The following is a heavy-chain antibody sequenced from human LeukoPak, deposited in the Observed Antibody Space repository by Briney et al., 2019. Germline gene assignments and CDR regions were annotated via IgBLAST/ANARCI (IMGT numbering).Heavy chain of an antibody. V-gene: IGHV3-15*01. D-gene: IGHD1-26*01. CDR1: GFTFSNAW. J-gene: IGHJ4*02. Sequence: GGSLRLSCAASGFTFSNAWMSWVRQAPGKGLEWVGRIKSKTDGGTTDYAAPVKGRFTISRGDSKNTLYLQMNSLKTEDTAVYYCTTEVGATGFDYWGQGTLVTVSS. CDR2: IKSKTDGGTT. CDR3: TTEVGATGFDY.